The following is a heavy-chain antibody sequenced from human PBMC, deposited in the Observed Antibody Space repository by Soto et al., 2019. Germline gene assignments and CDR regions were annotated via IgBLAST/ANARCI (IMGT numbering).Heavy chain of an antibody. CDR1: GYTLTELS. CDR2: FDPEDGET. Sequence: GASVKVSCKVSGYTLTELSMHWVRQAPGKGLEWMGGFDPEDGETIYAQKFQGRVTMTEDTSTDTAYMELSSLRSEDSATYYCAKNPVEIYDSSGYSFDHWGQGTMVTVSS. V-gene: IGHV1-24*01. D-gene: IGHD3-22*01. J-gene: IGHJ4*02. CDR3: AKNPVEIYDSSGYSFDH.